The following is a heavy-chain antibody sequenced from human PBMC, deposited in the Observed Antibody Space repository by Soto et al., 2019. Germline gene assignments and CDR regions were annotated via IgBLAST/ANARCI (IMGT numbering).Heavy chain of an antibody. Sequence: ASVKVSCKASGYTFTNYDISWVRHAPGQGXEWMGWVGTYNGNTKYVEKFQGRVTMTTDTSTNTAYMELRSLRSDDTAVYYCARDPDFGVVNPLRPGCFDYWGQGTLVTVSS. CDR3: ARDPDFGVVNPLRPGCFDY. CDR2: VGTYNGNT. CDR1: GYTFTNYD. J-gene: IGHJ4*02. V-gene: IGHV1-18*01. D-gene: IGHD3-3*01.